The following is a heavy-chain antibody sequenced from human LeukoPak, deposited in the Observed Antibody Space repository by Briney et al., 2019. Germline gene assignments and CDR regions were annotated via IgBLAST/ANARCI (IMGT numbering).Heavy chain of an antibody. CDR3: FTGSGDY. CDR1: GFTFGDYA. CDR2: IRSKAYGGTT. D-gene: IGHD6-19*01. J-gene: IGHJ4*02. Sequence: GGSLRLSCTASGFTFGDYAMSWVRQAPGKGLEWVGFIRSKAYGGTTEYAASVKGRFTISRDDSKSIAYLQMNSLKTDDTAVYYCFTGSGDYWGQGTLVTVSS. V-gene: IGHV3-49*04.